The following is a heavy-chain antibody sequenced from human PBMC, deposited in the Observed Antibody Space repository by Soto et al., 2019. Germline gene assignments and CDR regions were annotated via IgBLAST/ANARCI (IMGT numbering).Heavy chain of an antibody. V-gene: IGHV4-59*12. CDR3: ASDRSGSYETFDY. CDR2: ISYNGIT. CDR1: GGPLNAYY. Sequence: QVQLRESGPGQAKPSETLSLACSVSGGPLNAYYWTWIRQPPGKRLEWLGHISYNGITNCNPSLRSRVAMSADTSKNQISLKLSSVTVADTAIYYCASDRSGSYETFDYWGQGTLVTVSS. D-gene: IGHD6-25*01. J-gene: IGHJ4*02.